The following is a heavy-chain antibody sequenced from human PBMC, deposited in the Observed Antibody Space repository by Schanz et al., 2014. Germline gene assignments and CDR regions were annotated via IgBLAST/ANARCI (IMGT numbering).Heavy chain of an antibody. V-gene: IGHV3-11*04. CDR3: AREQIMAAAGLVDY. CDR1: GFTFRDYY. CDR2: IDGKSTTV. Sequence: QVQLVESGGGLVKPGGSLRLSCAASGFTFRDYYMSWIRQAPGKGLEWVSYIDGKSTTVYYADSVKGRFTVSRDNARNSLYLHMNTLGAEDTAVYYCAREQIMAAAGLVDYWGQGTLVTVSS. J-gene: IGHJ4*02. D-gene: IGHD6-13*01.